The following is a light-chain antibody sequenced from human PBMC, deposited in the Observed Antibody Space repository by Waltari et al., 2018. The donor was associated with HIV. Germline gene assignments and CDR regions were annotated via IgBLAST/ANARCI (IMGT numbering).Light chain of an antibody. V-gene: IGLV1-47*01. CDR1: NSNIGSTD. J-gene: IGLJ1*01. Sequence: QSVLTQPPSASGTPGQRVTISCSGSNSNIGSTDVYWSQHLPGTAPKLLIYRTNQRRSGVPDRFSGSKSGTSASLAISGLRSDDEADYYCAAWDDTLSSYVFGTGTTVTV. CDR3: AAWDDTLSSYV. CDR2: RTN.